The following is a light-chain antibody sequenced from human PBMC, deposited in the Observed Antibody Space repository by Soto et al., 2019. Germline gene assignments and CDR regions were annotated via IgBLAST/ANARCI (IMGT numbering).Light chain of an antibody. J-gene: IGKJ5*01. CDR3: QQYTGPPTT. Sequence: PGERATLSCRASQTVSSNCLAWCQQRPGQAPRHLIYGASTRAAGIPDRFSGSGSGTDFTLTTTRLEPEDSAVYFCQQYTGPPTTFGQGTRLEIK. CDR1: QTVSSNC. V-gene: IGKV3-20*01. CDR2: GAS.